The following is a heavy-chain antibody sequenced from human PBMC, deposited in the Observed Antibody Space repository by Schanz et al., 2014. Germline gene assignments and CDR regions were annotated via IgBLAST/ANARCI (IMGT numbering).Heavy chain of an antibody. D-gene: IGHD2-8*02. Sequence: EVQLLESGGGLVQPGGSLRLSCAASGFTFSRYAMSWVRQAPGKGLEWVSSISGDHRNTFYADSVKGRFTISRDNSKNTLYVEMNSLRVEDTAVYYCAKTLFPGGTQTFGNWGRGTLVTVSS. CDR1: GFTFSRYA. CDR3: AKTLFPGGTQTFGN. J-gene: IGHJ4*02. CDR2: ISGDHRNT. V-gene: IGHV3-23*01.